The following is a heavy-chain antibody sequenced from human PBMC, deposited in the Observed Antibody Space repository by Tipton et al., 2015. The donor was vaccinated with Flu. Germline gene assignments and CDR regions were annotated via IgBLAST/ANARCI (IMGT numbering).Heavy chain of an antibody. J-gene: IGHJ4*02. CDR1: GHTFISYW. V-gene: IGHV5-51*01. CDR2: IYPDDSDT. Sequence: QLVQSGPEVKKPGESLKLSCKGSGHTFISYWIAWVRQMPGKGLEWMGNIYPDDSDTTYSPSFQGQVTFSADKSTNTAHLQWSSLKASDTATYYCARQDCSSSTCYIDYWGQGTLVTVSS. D-gene: IGHD2-2*02. CDR3: ARQDCSSSTCYIDY.